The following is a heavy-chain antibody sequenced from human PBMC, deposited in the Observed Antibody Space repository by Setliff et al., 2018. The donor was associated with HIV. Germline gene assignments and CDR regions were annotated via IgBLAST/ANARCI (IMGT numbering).Heavy chain of an antibody. V-gene: IGHV1-8*01. CDR2: MNPNSGGT. Sequence: ASVKVSCKASGHTFSNYDVIWVRRATGQGPEWMGWMNPNSGGTGYAQKFQGRVIMTRDTSISTAYMELSSLTSADTAVYYCASGKGVRGVIITGGLDVWGKGTTVTVSS. J-gene: IGHJ6*04. CDR1: GHTFSNYD. CDR3: ASGKGVRGVIITGGLDV. D-gene: IGHD3-10*01.